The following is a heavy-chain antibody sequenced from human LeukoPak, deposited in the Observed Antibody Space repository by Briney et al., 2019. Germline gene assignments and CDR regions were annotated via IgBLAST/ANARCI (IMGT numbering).Heavy chain of an antibody. Sequence: GRSLRLSCAASGFTFSSYGMHWVRQAPGKGLEWVAVISYDGSNKYYADSVKGRFTISRDNSKNTLYLQMNSLRAEDTAVYYCARSRITIFGVPFYYYYYYGMDVWGQGITVTVSS. CDR3: ARSRITIFGVPFYYYYYYGMDV. V-gene: IGHV3-30*03. D-gene: IGHD3-3*01. CDR1: GFTFSSYG. CDR2: ISYDGSNK. J-gene: IGHJ6*02.